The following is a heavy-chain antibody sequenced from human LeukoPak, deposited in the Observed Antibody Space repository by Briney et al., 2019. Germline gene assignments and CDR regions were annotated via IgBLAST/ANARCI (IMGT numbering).Heavy chain of an antibody. J-gene: IGHJ4*02. D-gene: IGHD3-3*01. CDR1: GFTFSSYS. Sequence: PGGSLRLSCAASGFTFSSYSMNWVRQAPGKGLEWVSYISSSSSTIYYADSVKGRFTISRDNAKNSLYLQMNSLRAEDTAVYYCARESHSGAYYDFWSGYYEFDYWGQGTLVTVSS. V-gene: IGHV3-48*01. CDR2: ISSSSSTI. CDR3: ARESHSGAYYDFWSGYYEFDY.